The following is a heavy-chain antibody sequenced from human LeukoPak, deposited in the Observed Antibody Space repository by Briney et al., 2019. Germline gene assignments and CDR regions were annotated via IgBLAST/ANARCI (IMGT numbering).Heavy chain of an antibody. J-gene: IGHJ2*01. Sequence: QAGGSLRLSCAASGFSFSSYAMSWVRQAPGKGLEWVSVISGSGASTYYADSVKGRFTISRDNSKNTLYLQMDSLRAEDTAVYYCARDPPDGRYFDLWGRGTLVTVSS. CDR1: GFSFSSYA. CDR2: ISGSGAST. CDR3: ARDPPDGRYFDL. D-gene: IGHD1-14*01. V-gene: IGHV3-23*01.